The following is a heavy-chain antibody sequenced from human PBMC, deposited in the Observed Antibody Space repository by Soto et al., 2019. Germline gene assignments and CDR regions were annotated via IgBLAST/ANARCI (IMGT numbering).Heavy chain of an antibody. D-gene: IGHD2-21*02. J-gene: IGHJ6*02. CDR1: GFSLNTGGVG. CDR3: THSRCGGDCLQSYSSHYYYGMDV. Sequence: QITLMESGPTLVNPTQTLTLTCTFSGFSLNTGGVGVGWIRQPPGKALEWHALIYWDDDKRYSPSLRSRLTITKDTSKNQVVLTMTNMDPVDTATYYCTHSRCGGDCLQSYSSHYYYGMDVWGQGTTVTVSS. V-gene: IGHV2-5*02. CDR2: IYWDDDK.